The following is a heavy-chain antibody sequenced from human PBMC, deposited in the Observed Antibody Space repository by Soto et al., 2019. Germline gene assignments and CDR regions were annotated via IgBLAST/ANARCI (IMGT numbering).Heavy chain of an antibody. Sequence: ESGGGVVQPGRSLRLSCAASGFTFSSYGMHWVRQAPGKGLDWVAVIWYDGSNKYYADSVKGRFTISRDNSKNTLYLQMNSLRAEDTAVYYCARSTVTPYYGMDVWGQGTTVTVSS. J-gene: IGHJ6*02. CDR1: GFTFSSYG. CDR3: ARSTVTPYYGMDV. V-gene: IGHV3-33*01. CDR2: IWYDGSNK. D-gene: IGHD4-17*01.